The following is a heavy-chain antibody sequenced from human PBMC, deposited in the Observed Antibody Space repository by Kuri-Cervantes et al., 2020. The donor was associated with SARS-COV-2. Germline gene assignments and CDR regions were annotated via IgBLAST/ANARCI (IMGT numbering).Heavy chain of an antibody. CDR3: AREIVGGFDY. V-gene: IGHV1-2*02. Sequence: ASVKVSCKASGYPFTEYYINWVRQAPGQGLEWVGWINSNTGVTKYSQKFQGRVTMTRDTSITTAYMELNSLRAEDTAVYYCAREIVGGFDYWGQGTLVTVSS. CDR1: GYPFTEYY. D-gene: IGHD1-26*01. J-gene: IGHJ4*02. CDR2: INSNTGVT.